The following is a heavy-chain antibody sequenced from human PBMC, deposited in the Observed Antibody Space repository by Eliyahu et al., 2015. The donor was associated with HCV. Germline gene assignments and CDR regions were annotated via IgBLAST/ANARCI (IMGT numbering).Heavy chain of an antibody. V-gene: IGHV3-74*01. CDR1: GFTFSSXW. CDR2: INSDGNSI. D-gene: IGHD6-19*01. CDR3: AREPYSSGWYGWFDP. Sequence: EVQLVESGGGLVQPGGSLRLSCAASGFTFSSXWMHWVRXAPGKGLVWVSRINSDGNSITYADPVKGRFTISRDNAKNTLYLQMNSLRVEDTAVYYCAREPYSSGWYGWFDPWGQGTLVTVSS. J-gene: IGHJ5*02.